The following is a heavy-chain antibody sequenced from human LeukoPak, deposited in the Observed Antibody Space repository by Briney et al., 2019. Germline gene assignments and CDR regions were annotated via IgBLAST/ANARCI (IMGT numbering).Heavy chain of an antibody. V-gene: IGHV3-7*01. J-gene: IGHJ4*02. CDR1: GFTFSGHW. CDR2: INQGGSDK. Sequence: GGSLRLSCAASGFTFSGHWMSWVRQAPGKGLEWVANINQGGSDKYYVDSVKGRFTVSRDNANNLLYLQMNSLRGEDKAVYYCTRDRSRAEDDWGQGTLVTVSS. D-gene: IGHD1-14*01. CDR3: TRDRSRAEDD.